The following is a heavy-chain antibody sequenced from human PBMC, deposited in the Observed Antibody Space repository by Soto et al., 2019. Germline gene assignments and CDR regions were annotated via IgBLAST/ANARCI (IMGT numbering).Heavy chain of an antibody. V-gene: IGHV4-34*01. D-gene: IGHD2-2*01. CDR3: ARGLIVTVPALFYYYYYMDV. CDR2: INHSGST. Sequence: PSGTISLTRAAYGGSFRIYLLTVTFQPTGKGLEWIGEINHSGSTNYNPSLKSRVTISVDTSKNQFSLKLSSVTAADTAVYYCARGLIVTVPALFYYYYYMDVWGKGTTVTVSS. CDR1: GGSFRIYL. J-gene: IGHJ6*03.